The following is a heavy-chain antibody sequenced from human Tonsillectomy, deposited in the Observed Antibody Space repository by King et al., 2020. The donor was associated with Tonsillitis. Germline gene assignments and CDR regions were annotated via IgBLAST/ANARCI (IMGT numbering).Heavy chain of an antibody. J-gene: IGHJ4*02. Sequence: VQLVESGGGLVQPGGSLRLSCAASGFTFSSYAMAWVRQAPGKGLEWVAGITNSGSNTYYADSVKGRLTISRDNSKNTLYLQMNSLRADDTAVYYCANRDSYDIYFLPLFDYWGQGTLVTVSS. CDR2: ITNSGSNT. V-gene: IGHV3-23*04. CDR1: GFTFSSYA. D-gene: IGHD3-22*01. CDR3: ANRDSYDIYFLPLFDY.